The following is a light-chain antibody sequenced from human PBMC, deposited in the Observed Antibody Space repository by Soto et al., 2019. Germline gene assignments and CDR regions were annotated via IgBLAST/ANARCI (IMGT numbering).Light chain of an antibody. CDR2: SAS. Sequence: EIAMTQSPATLSVSPGERATLSCRASQSISTELAWYQQIPGQPPRLLIYSASTTATGVPARFTGSGSGSEFTLTISGLQSEDFAIYYCQQGHTWPLTFGQGTRLEI. J-gene: IGKJ2*01. V-gene: IGKV3-15*01. CDR3: QQGHTWPLT. CDR1: QSISTE.